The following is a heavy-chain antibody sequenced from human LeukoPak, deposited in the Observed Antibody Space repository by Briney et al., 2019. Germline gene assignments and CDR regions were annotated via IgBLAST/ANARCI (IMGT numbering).Heavy chain of an antibody. CDR1: GFTFTTHN. CDR2: MNPDSGDT. CDR3: ARDDPYVGDYYYYMDV. Sequence: ASVKVSCKTSGFTFTTHNMTWVRQATGQGLEWMGWMNPDSGDTGYAQKFQGRVTITADESTSTAYMELSSLRSEDTAVYYCARDDPYVGDYYYYMDVWGKGTTVTVSS. J-gene: IGHJ6*03. V-gene: IGHV1-8*01. D-gene: IGHD3-16*01.